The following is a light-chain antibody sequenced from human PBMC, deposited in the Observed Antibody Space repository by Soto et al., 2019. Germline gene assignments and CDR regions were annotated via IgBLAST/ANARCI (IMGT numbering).Light chain of an antibody. CDR3: QSYDSSLSGGAYV. J-gene: IGLJ1*01. Sequence: QSVLTQPPSVSGAPGQRVTISCTGSSSNIGAGYDVHWYQQLPGTAPKLLIYGNSNRPSGVPDRFSGSKSDTSASLAITGLQAEDEADYYCQSYDSSLSGGAYVFGTGTKVTVL. V-gene: IGLV1-40*01. CDR2: GNS. CDR1: SSNIGAGYD.